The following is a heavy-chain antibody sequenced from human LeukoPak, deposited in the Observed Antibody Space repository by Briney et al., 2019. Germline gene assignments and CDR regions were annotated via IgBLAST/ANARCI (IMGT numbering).Heavy chain of an antibody. J-gene: IGHJ4*02. Sequence: PSETLSLTCAVYGGSFSGFYWSWIRQPPGKGLEWIGDINHSGSTNYNPSLKSRVTMSVDTSKNQFSLNLSSVTAADTAVYYCARAPPYSYGYNYWGQGTLVTVSS. CDR3: ARAPPYSYGYNY. D-gene: IGHD5-18*01. CDR2: INHSGST. CDR1: GGSFSGFY. V-gene: IGHV4-34*01.